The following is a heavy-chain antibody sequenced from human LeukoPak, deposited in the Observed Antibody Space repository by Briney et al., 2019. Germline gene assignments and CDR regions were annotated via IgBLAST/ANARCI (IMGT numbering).Heavy chain of an antibody. CDR2: ISVSGYSS. CDR3: AKSAYHINTWYTPFFDY. CDR1: GFTFSSYA. J-gene: IGHJ4*02. Sequence: GGSLRLSCAASGFTFSSYAMSWVRQAPGKGLEWVSTISVSGYSSYYADSVEGRFTISRDNSKNTLYLQMNSLRAEDTAVYFCAKSAYHINTWYTPFFDYWGQGTLVTVSS. D-gene: IGHD6-13*01. V-gene: IGHV3-23*01.